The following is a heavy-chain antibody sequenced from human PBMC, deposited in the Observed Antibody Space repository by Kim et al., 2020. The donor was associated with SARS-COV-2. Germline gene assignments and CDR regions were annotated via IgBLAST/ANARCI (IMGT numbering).Heavy chain of an antibody. Sequence: SETLSLTCTVSGGSISSYYWSWIRQPPGKGPEWIGYIYYSGSTNYNPSLNSRVTISLDTSKNQFSLKLSSVTAADTAVYYCARDRSGRGSNFEYYYYYGVDVWGQGTTVTVSS. J-gene: IGHJ6*02. V-gene: IGHV4-59*01. CDR2: IYYSGST. CDR1: GGSISSYY. CDR3: ARDRSGRGSNFEYYYYYGVDV. D-gene: IGHD6-13*01.